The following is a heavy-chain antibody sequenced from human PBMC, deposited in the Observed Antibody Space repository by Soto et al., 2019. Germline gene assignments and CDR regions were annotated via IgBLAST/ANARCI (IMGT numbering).Heavy chain of an antibody. V-gene: IGHV3-30*18. CDR2: ISYDGSNK. Sequence: QVQLVESGGGVVQPGRSLRLSCAASGFTFSSYGMHWVRQAPGKGLEWVAVISYDGSNKYYADSVKGRFTISRDNSKNTLYLQMNSLRAEDTAVYYCAKDRSGSYSTYFDYWGQGTLVTVSS. D-gene: IGHD3-10*01. CDR3: AKDRSGSYSTYFDY. J-gene: IGHJ4*02. CDR1: GFTFSSYG.